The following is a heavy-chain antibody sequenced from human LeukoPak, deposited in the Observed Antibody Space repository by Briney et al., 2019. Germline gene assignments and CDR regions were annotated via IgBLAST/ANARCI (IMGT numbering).Heavy chain of an antibody. CDR3: ARDRGDYNHNFDY. CDR1: GFTFSSYA. Sequence: GRSLRLSCAASGFTFSSYAMHWVRQAPGKGLEWVAVISYDGSNKYYADSVKGRFTISRDNSKNTLYLQMNSLRAEDTAVYFCARDRGDYNHNFDYWGQGTLVTVSS. D-gene: IGHD4-17*01. J-gene: IGHJ4*02. V-gene: IGHV3-30-3*01. CDR2: ISYDGSNK.